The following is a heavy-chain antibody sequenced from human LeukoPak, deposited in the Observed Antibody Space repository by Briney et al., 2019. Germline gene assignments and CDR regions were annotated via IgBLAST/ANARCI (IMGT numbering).Heavy chain of an antibody. CDR1: RFTFSSYW. CDR2: IKQDGSEK. V-gene: IGHV3-7*05. J-gene: IGHJ3*02. D-gene: IGHD3-3*01. CDR3: ARWGPILRFLRAFDI. Sequence: GGSLRLSCAASRFTFSSYWMSWVRQAPGKGLEWVAKIKQDGSEKYYVDSVKGRFTISRDNAKNPLYRQMNSLRAEDTAVYYCARWGPILRFLRAFDIGGRGTMATVSS.